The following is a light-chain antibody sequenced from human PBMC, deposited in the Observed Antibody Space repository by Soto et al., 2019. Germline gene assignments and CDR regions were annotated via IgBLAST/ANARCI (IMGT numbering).Light chain of an antibody. Sequence: DIVMTQSPDSLAVSLGERATINCKFSQSVFYGSNNKNYLAWYQQKPGQPPKLLIYWASTRESGVPDRFSGSGSGTDFSLTISSLQAEDVAVYYCQQYYISPVTFGPGTRVDVK. CDR1: QSVFYGSNNKNY. V-gene: IGKV4-1*01. CDR2: WAS. J-gene: IGKJ3*01. CDR3: QQYYISPVT.